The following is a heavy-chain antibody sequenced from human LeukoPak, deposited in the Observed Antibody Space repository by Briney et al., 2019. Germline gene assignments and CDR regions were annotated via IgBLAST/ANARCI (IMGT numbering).Heavy chain of an antibody. V-gene: IGHV3-30*18. CDR3: AKGTLAYCGGDCPTDAFDI. CDR2: ISYDGSNK. Sequence: PPGGSLRLSCAASGFTFSSYGMHWVRQAPGKGLEWVAVISYDGSNKYYADSVKGRFTISRDNSKNTLYLQMNSLRAEDTAVYYCAKGTLAYCGGDCPTDAFDIWGQGTVVTVSS. J-gene: IGHJ3*02. D-gene: IGHD2-21*02. CDR1: GFTFSSYG.